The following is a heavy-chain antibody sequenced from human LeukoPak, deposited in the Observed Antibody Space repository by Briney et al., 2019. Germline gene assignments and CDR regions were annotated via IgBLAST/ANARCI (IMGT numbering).Heavy chain of an antibody. Sequence: PSETLSLTCTVSRDSISSYYWTWIRQSPGKGLEWIGFVYSGGTTNHNPSLKSRVTVSIDTSKNQFYLKLKSVTATDTAVYYCARGKDLWTGYYSGNVSSAFDYWGQGIQVIVSS. D-gene: IGHD3/OR15-3a*01. V-gene: IGHV4-4*08. CDR2: VYSGGTT. J-gene: IGHJ4*02. CDR1: RDSISSYY. CDR3: ARGKDLWTGYYSGNVSSAFDY.